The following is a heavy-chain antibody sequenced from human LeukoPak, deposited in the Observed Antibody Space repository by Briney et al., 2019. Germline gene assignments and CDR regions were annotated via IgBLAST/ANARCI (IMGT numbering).Heavy chain of an antibody. Sequence: GGSLRLSCAASGFTFSSYGMHWVRQAPGKGLEWVAFIRYDGSNKYYADSVKGRFAISRDNSKNTLYLQMNSLRAEDTAVYYCAKDKGGYDLFDYWGQGTLVTVSS. V-gene: IGHV3-30*02. CDR1: GFTFSSYG. J-gene: IGHJ4*02. CDR3: AKDKGGYDLFDY. D-gene: IGHD5-12*01. CDR2: IRYDGSNK.